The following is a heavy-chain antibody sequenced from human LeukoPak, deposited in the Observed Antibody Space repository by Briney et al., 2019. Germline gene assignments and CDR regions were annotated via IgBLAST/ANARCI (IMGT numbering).Heavy chain of an antibody. Sequence: GGSLRLSCAAPGFTVSSNYMSWVRQAPGKGLEWVSVIYSGGSTYYADSVKGRFTISRDNSKNTLYLQMNSLRAEDTAVYYCAQAHGDWYFDLWGRGTLVTVSS. D-gene: IGHD2-8*01. CDR3: AQAHGDWYFDL. CDR1: GFTVSSNY. V-gene: IGHV3-53*01. CDR2: IYSGGST. J-gene: IGHJ2*01.